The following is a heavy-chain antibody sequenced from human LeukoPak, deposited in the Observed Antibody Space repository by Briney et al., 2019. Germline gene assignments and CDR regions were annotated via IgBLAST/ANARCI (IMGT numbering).Heavy chain of an antibody. CDR2: IYYSGST. Sequence: SETLSLTCTVSGGSISSSSYYWGWIRQPPGKGLEWIGSIYYSGSTYYNPSLKSRVTISVDTSKNQFSLKLSSVTAADTAVYYCARDLSSGYYYYFDYWGQGTLVTVSS. CDR1: GGSISSSSYY. J-gene: IGHJ4*02. V-gene: IGHV4-39*02. CDR3: ARDLSSGYYYYFDY. D-gene: IGHD3-22*01.